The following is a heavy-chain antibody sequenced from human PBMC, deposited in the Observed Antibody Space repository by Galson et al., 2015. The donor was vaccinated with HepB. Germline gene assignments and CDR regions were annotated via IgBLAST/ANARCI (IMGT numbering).Heavy chain of an antibody. CDR3: ARDAVRYSSGWYGSYYYYYGMDV. CDR1: GFTFSSYA. J-gene: IGHJ6*02. D-gene: IGHD6-19*01. Sequence: SLRLTCAASGFTFSSYAMRWVRQAPGKGLEWVAVISYDGSNKYYADSVKGRFTISRDNSKNTLYLQMNSLRAEDTAVYYCARDAVRYSSGWYGSYYYYYGMDVWGQGTTVTVSS. CDR2: ISYDGSNK. V-gene: IGHV3-30-3*01.